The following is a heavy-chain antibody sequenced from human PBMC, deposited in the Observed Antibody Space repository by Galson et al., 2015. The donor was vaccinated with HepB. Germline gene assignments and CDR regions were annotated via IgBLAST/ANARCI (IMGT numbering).Heavy chain of an antibody. CDR3: ARVSQYSSSWPPSDY. Sequence: SVKVSCKASGGTFSSYAISWVRQAPGQGLEWMGGIIPIFGTANYAQKFQGRVTITADESTSTAYMELSSLRSEDTAVYYCARVSQYSSSWPPSDYWGQGTLVTVSS. CDR1: GGTFSSYA. J-gene: IGHJ4*02. CDR2: IIPIFGTA. V-gene: IGHV1-69*13. D-gene: IGHD6-13*01.